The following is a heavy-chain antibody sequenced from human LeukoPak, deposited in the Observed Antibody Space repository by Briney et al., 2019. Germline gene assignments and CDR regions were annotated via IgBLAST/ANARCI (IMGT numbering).Heavy chain of an antibody. D-gene: IGHD3-22*01. CDR1: GGTFSSYA. V-gene: IGHV1-69*05. Sequence: SVKVSCKASGGTFSSYAISWVRQAPGQGLEWMGGIIPIFGTANYAQKFQGRVTMTRDTSTSTVYMELSSLRSEDTAVYYCAREGADYYDSSGYQYYFDSWGRGTLVTVSS. CDR2: IIPIFGTA. CDR3: AREGADYYDSSGYQYYFDS. J-gene: IGHJ4*02.